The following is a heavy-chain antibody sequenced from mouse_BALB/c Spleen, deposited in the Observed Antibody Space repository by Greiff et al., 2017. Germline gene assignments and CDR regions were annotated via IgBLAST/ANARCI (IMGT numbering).Heavy chain of an antibody. J-gene: IGHJ2*01. CDR3: ARSGYGNFDY. D-gene: IGHD2-1*01. CDR1: GYTFTDYY. CDR2: IYPGSGNT. V-gene: IGHV1-77*01. Sequence: QVQLQQSGAELARPGASVKLSCKASGYTFTDYYINWVKQRTGQGLEWIGEIYPGSGNTYYNEKFKGKATLTADKSSSTAYMQLSSLTSEDSAVYFCARSGYGNFDYWGQGTTLTVSS.